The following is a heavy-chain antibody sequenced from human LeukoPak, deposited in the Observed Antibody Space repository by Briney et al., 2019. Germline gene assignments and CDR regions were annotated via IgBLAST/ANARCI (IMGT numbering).Heavy chain of an antibody. Sequence: SVKVSCKASGGTFSSYTISWVRQAPGQGLEWMGRIIPILGIANYAQKFQGRVTITADKSTSTAYMELSSLRSEDTAVYYCATGYSHGLPFDYWGQGTLVTVSS. CDR2: IIPILGIA. J-gene: IGHJ4*02. D-gene: IGHD5-18*01. CDR1: GGTFSSYT. V-gene: IGHV1-69*02. CDR3: ATGYSHGLPFDY.